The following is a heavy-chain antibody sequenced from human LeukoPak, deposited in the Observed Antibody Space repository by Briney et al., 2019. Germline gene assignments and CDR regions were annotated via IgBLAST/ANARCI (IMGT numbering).Heavy chain of an antibody. D-gene: IGHD6-6*01. J-gene: IGHJ3*02. CDR3: ARDSEYSSSSIGHAFDI. Sequence: GGSLRLSCAASGFTFSSYSMNWVRQAPGNGLEWVSSISSSSSYIYYADSVKGRFTISRDNAKNSLYLQMNSLRAEDTAVYYCARDSEYSSSSIGHAFDIWGQGTMVTVSS. CDR2: ISSSSSYI. CDR1: GFTFSSYS. V-gene: IGHV3-21*01.